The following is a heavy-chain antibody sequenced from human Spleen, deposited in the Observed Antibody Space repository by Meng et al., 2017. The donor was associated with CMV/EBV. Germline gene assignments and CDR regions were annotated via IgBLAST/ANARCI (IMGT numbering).Heavy chain of an antibody. V-gene: IGHV3-30-3*01. Sequence: VELVGSGGGVVPPGRSLRLSCAASGFTFSSYAMHWVRQAPGKGLEWVAVISYDGSNKYYADSVKGRFTISRDNSKNTLYLQMNSLRAEDTAVYYCARDLGVGGDPPLPDYWGQGTLVTVSS. CDR2: ISYDGSNK. CDR1: GFTFSSYA. J-gene: IGHJ4*02. CDR3: ARDLGVGGDPPLPDY. D-gene: IGHD2-21*02.